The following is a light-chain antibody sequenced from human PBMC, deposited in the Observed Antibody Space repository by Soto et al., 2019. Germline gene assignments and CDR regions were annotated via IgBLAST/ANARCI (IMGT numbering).Light chain of an antibody. Sequence: EIVLTQSPGTLSLSPGERATLSCRASQSVSVNSLAWYQQKGGQAPRLLIYAASTRATGVPDRFSGTGSGTDFALTISRLETDDSAVYYCQQYNNWPPWTFGQGTKVEIK. CDR1: QSVSVNS. CDR2: AAS. J-gene: IGKJ1*01. V-gene: IGKV3-20*01. CDR3: QQYNNWPPWT.